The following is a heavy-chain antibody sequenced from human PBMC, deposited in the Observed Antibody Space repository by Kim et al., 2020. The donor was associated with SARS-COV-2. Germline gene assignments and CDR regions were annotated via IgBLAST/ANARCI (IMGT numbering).Heavy chain of an antibody. CDR2: IGSTGGT. J-gene: IGHJ6*01. CDR1: GFTFSSYD. D-gene: IGHD1-1*01. V-gene: IGHV3-13*01. CDR3: ARDKIASAFKVHIFDYY. Sequence: WESLRLSCAASGFTFSSYDMRWIRQSPGKGLEWVSAIGSTGGTYYTASVKSRVTISREKAKNSLYLQLNSLTAGDTAVYYCARDKIASAFKVHIFDYY.